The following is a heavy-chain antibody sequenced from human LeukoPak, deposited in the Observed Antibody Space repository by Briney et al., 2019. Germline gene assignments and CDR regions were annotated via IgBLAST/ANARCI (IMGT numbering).Heavy chain of an antibody. D-gene: IGHD7-27*01. CDR3: ARAPANWEDAFDV. CDR2: IYYLGST. CDR1: GGSISSYY. J-gene: IGHJ3*01. V-gene: IGHV4-59*01. Sequence: SETLSLTCTVSGGSISSYYWSWIRQPPGKGLEWVGHIYYLGSTNYNPSLKSRVTISIDTSKNYFSLKLTSVTAADTAVYYCARAPANWEDAFDVWGQGTMVTVSS.